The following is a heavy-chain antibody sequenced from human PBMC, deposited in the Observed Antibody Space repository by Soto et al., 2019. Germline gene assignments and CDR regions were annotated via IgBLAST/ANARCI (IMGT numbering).Heavy chain of an antibody. Sequence: ASVKVSCKASGYTFISYGISWVRQAPGQGLEWMGWINAYNGNTNYAQKFQGRVTITADKSTSTAYMELSSLRSEDTAVYYCARDLGDDAFDIWGQGTMVTVSS. CDR2: INAYNGNT. J-gene: IGHJ3*02. CDR1: GYTFISYG. D-gene: IGHD3-16*01. V-gene: IGHV1-18*01. CDR3: ARDLGDDAFDI.